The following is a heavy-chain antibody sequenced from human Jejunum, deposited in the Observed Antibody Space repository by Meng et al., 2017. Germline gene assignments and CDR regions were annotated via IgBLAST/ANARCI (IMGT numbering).Heavy chain of an antibody. V-gene: IGHV3-66*02. CDR2: IYTGGAT. CDR1: GFTVSNYY. Sequence: GESLKISCAASGFTVSNYYMNWVRQAPGKGLEWISVIYTGGATYYADSVKGRFTISRDNSKNTLYLQMNSLRAEDTAVYYCARDRGTTTFQFDYWGQGTLVTAPQ. J-gene: IGHJ4*02. D-gene: IGHD1/OR15-1a*01. CDR3: ARDRGTTTFQFDY.